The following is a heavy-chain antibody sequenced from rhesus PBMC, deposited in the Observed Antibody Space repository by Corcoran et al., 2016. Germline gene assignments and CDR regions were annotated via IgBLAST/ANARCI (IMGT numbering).Heavy chain of an antibody. CDR1: GVTFSSYG. D-gene: IGHD3-9*01. CDR3: AKDLDYYSLY. CDR2: ISHSGVTT. V-gene: IGHV3S5*01. J-gene: IGHJ4*01. Sequence: EVQLVESGGGLVQPGGSLRLSCVDSGVTFSSYGMSWVRPAPGKGLEWGSYISHSGVTTYYADSVKGRFTISRDNSKNTLSLQMNSLRAEDTAVYFCAKDLDYYSLYWGQGVLVTVSS.